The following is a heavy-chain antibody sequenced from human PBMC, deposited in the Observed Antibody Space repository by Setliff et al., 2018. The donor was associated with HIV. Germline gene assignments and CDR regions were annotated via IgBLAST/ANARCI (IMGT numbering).Heavy chain of an antibody. D-gene: IGHD6-13*01. CDR2: SGPDGSDT. V-gene: IGHV3-74*01. CDR3: VKGGVYSSRWFGDYFDF. CDR1: GFAFSTYA. J-gene: IGHJ4*02. Sequence: GGSLRLSCAASGFAFSTYAMHWVRQAPGKGLVWVSRSGPDGSDTNYADFVKGRFSISRDNAKNTLYLEMNGLRGEDTAVYYCVKGGVYSSRWFGDYFDFWGQGALVTVSS.